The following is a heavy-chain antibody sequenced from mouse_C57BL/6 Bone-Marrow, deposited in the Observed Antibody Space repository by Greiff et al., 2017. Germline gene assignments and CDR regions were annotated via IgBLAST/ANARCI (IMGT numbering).Heavy chain of an antibody. J-gene: IGHJ3*01. CDR2: IRPSIGRT. CDR1: DSDVFHIAY. CDR3: ARDYSNLGFAY. Sequence: VKLQESGSELRSPGSSVKLSCKDSDSDVFHIAYMSWVRQKPGNGVEWIGGIRPSIGRTNNGEKFEVKATFDADTLSTTAYLVLNSLTSEDSAIYFCARDYSNLGFAYWGQGTLVTVSA. D-gene: IGHD2-5*01. V-gene: IGHV15-2*01.